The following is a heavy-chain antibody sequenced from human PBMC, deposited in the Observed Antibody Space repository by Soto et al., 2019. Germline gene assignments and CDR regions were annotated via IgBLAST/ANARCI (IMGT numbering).Heavy chain of an antibody. D-gene: IGHD1-26*01. V-gene: IGHV4-61*01. CDR3: ARAGAVVGDYFDS. CDR2: FYYTGST. J-gene: IGHJ4*02. CDR1: GGSVSSGSFY. Sequence: SETLSLTCTVSGGSVSSGSFYWSWTRQPPGKGLEWIGYFYYTGSTNYNPSLRSRVTISSDTSKNQFSVKINSVTAADTAVYFCARAGAVVGDYFDSWGQGALVTVSS.